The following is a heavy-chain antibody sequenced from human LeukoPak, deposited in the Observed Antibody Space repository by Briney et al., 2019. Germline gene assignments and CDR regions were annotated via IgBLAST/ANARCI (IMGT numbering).Heavy chain of an antibody. J-gene: IGHJ4*02. CDR2: LSNDGNSY. D-gene: IGHD5-12*01. CDR1: GFTFSENN. V-gene: IGHV3-30-3*01. CDR3: ARDRSGFYSVDY. Sequence: GGSLRLYCAASGFTFSENNVHWVRQAPGKGLEWVALLSNDGNSYAYADSVKGRFTLSGDKSKTTLYLQMNSLRAEDTAVYYCARDRSGFYSVDYWGQGTLVTVSS.